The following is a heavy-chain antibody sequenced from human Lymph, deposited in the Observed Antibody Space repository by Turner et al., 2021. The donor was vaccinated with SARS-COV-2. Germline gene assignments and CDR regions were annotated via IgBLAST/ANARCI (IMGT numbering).Heavy chain of an antibody. D-gene: IGHD3-3*01. CDR3: ARREWGGSLGHIDY. CDR2: SYPGDADT. Sequence: DVQLVQSGSEVKKRGESLRISCKGSGYSFTTYWFGWVRQMPGKGLEWKEISYPGDADTRYSPSIQGKVTTSADKSISTDYLQWSSMKASDTAMYYCARREWGGSLGHIDYWGQGTLVTVSS. CDR1: GYSFTTYW. V-gene: IGHV5-51*01. J-gene: IGHJ4*02.